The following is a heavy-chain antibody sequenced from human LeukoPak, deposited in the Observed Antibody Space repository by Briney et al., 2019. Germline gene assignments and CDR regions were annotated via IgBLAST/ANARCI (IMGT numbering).Heavy chain of an antibody. Sequence: SVTLSLTCTVSGGSIRSYYWSWIPQPPGKGLEWIGYFYFSGSTSYNPSLKSRVTISVDRSKNQFSLKLSSVAAADTAVYYCARSYDTNFDYWGQGTLVTVSS. CDR2: FYFSGST. CDR3: ARSYDTNFDY. J-gene: IGHJ4*02. V-gene: IGHV4-59*01. CDR1: GGSIRSYY. D-gene: IGHD3-3*01.